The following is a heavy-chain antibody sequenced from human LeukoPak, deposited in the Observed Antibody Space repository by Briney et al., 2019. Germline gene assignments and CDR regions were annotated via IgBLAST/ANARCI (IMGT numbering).Heavy chain of an antibody. D-gene: IGHD6-19*01. Sequence: PSETPSLTCTVSGYSISSGYYWGWIRQPPGKGLEWIGSIYHSGSTNYNPSLQSRVTMSVDTSKNQFSLKLSSVTAADTAVYYCAKRSSGWYGGYFDYWGQGTLVTVSS. CDR2: IYHSGST. J-gene: IGHJ4*02. CDR1: GYSISSGYY. V-gene: IGHV4-38-2*02. CDR3: AKRSSGWYGGYFDY.